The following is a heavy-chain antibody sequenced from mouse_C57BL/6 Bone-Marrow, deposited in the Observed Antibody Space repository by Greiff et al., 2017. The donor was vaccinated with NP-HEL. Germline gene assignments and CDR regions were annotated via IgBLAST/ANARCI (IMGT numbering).Heavy chain of an antibody. Sequence: QVQLQQSGAELVMPGASVKLSCKASGYTFTSYWMHWVKQRPGQGLEWIGEIDPSDSYTNYNQKFKGKSTLTVDKSSSTAYMQLSSLTSEDSAVYYCARSYDYDGNYFDYWGQGTTLTVSS. D-gene: IGHD2-4*01. CDR2: IDPSDSYT. CDR3: ARSYDYDGNYFDY. CDR1: GYTFTSYW. J-gene: IGHJ2*01. V-gene: IGHV1-69*01.